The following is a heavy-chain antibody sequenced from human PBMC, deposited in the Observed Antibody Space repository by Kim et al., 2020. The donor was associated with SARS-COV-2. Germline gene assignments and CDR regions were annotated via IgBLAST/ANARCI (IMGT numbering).Heavy chain of an antibody. CDR3: ARDGDYGGNSGGFDY. J-gene: IGHJ4*02. D-gene: IGHD4-17*01. CDR1: GFTFSSYG. V-gene: IGHV3-33*05. Sequence: GGSLRLSCAASGFTFSSYGMHWVRQAPGKGLEWVAVISYDGSNKYYADSVKGRFTISRDNSKNTLYLQMNSLRAEDTAVYYCARDGDYGGNSGGFDYWGQGTLVTVSS. CDR2: ISYDGSNK.